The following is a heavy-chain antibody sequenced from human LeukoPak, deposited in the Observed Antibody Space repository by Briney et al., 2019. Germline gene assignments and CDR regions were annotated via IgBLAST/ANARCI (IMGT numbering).Heavy chain of an antibody. J-gene: IGHJ4*02. V-gene: IGHV1-2*06. CDR1: GYTFTAYF. D-gene: IGHD6-19*01. Sequence: ASVKVSCKTSGYTFTAYFIHWVRQAPGQGLEWMGRVNPNNGGTNYAQRFQGRVTMTRDTSISTAYMELSSLRSDDTAVYYCARVSFYNSGWSDDYWGQGTLVTVSS. CDR3: ARVSFYNSGWSDDY. CDR2: VNPNNGGT.